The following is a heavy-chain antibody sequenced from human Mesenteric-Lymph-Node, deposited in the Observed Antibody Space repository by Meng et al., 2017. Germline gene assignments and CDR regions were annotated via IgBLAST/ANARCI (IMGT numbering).Heavy chain of an antibody. CDR1: GFTFSSYA. CDR3: AREAVAGNFDY. V-gene: IGHV3-23*01. CDR2: ISGSGGST. J-gene: IGHJ4*02. Sequence: GESLKISCAASGFTFSSYAMSWVRQAPGKGLEWVSAISGSGGSTYYADSVKDRFTISRDNSKNTLYLQMNSLRAEDTAVYYCAREAVAGNFDYWGQGTLVTVSS. D-gene: IGHD6-19*01.